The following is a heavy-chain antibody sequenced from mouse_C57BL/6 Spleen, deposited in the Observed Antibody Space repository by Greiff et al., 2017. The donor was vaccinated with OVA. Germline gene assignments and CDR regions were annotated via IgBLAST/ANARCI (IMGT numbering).Heavy chain of an antibody. V-gene: IGHV1-53*01. CDR2: LNPSNGGT. D-gene: IGHD1-1*01. CDR1: GYTFTSYW. J-gene: IGHJ1*03. CDR3: TIQSSITTVVASRDFDV. Sequence: VQLQQPGTELVKPGASVKLSCKASGYTFTSYWMHWVKQRPGQGLEWIGNLNPSNGGTNYNEKFKSKATLTVDKSSSTAYMQLSSLTSEDSAVYYSTIQSSITTVVASRDFDVWGTGTTVTVSS.